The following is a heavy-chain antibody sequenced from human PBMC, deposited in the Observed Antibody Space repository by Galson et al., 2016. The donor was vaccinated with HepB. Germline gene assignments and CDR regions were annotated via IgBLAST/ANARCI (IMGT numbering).Heavy chain of an antibody. CDR3: ARDGGYFKFDH. CDR1: GFTFRSYW. D-gene: IGHD5-12*01. CDR2: LHPNGGDK. V-gene: IGHV3-7*01. Sequence: SLRLSCAASGFTFRSYWMTWVRQAPGKGLEWVAHLHPNGGDKYYVDSVKGRFIISRDNAESLLYLQMNSLRAEDTAVYYCARDGGYFKFDHWGHGILVTVSS. J-gene: IGHJ4*01.